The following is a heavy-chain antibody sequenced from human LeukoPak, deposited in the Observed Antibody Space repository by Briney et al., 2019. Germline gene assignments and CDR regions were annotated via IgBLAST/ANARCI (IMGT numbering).Heavy chain of an antibody. CDR1: GFTFSSYA. V-gene: IGHV3-23*01. Sequence: PGGSLRLSRAASGFTFSSYAMSWVRQAPGKGLEWVSAISGSGGSTYYADSVKGRFTISRDDSKNTLYLQMNSLRAEDTAVYYCAKESIMVIDYFDYWGQGTLVTVSS. J-gene: IGHJ4*02. CDR2: ISGSGGST. D-gene: IGHD3-22*01. CDR3: AKESIMVIDYFDY.